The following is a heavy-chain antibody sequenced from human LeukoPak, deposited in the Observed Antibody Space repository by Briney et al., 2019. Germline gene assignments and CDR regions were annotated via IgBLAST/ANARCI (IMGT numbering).Heavy chain of an antibody. V-gene: IGHV1-8*03. CDR1: GYTFTSYD. CDR3: ARVKPWDGYNPYYLDY. CDR2: MNPNSGNT. D-gene: IGHD5-24*01. Sequence: ASVKVSCKASGYTFTSYDINWVRQATGQGLEWMGWMNPNSGNTGYAQKFQGRVTITRNSSISTAYMELSSLRSEGTAVYYCARVKPWDGYNPYYLDYWGQGTLVTVSS. J-gene: IGHJ4*02.